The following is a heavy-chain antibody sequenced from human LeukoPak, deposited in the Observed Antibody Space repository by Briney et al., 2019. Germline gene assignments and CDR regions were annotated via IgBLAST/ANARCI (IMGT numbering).Heavy chain of an antibody. D-gene: IGHD2-21*02. Sequence: PSETLSLTCTVSGGSISSSNYYWGWIRQPPGKGLEWIGSIFYSGSTYYNPSLKSRVTISIDTSKNEFSLRLTSVTAADTAVYYCARDAVTFYYMDVWGKGTTVTVSS. CDR1: GGSISSSNYY. CDR3: ARDAVTFYYMDV. CDR2: IFYSGST. J-gene: IGHJ6*03. V-gene: IGHV4-39*07.